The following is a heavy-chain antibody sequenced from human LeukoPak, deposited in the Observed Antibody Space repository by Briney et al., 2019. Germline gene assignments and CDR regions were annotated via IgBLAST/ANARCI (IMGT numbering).Heavy chain of an antibody. V-gene: IGHV3-33*01. CDR3: ARQAYAVTYYDILTGYRNAFDI. D-gene: IGHD3-9*01. CDR2: IWYDGSNK. J-gene: IGHJ3*02. CDR1: GFTFSSYG. Sequence: GRSLRLSCAASGFTFSSYGMHWVRQAPGKGLEWVAVIWYDGSNKYYADFVKGRFTISRDNSKNTLYLQMNSLRAEDTAVYYCARQAYAVTYYDILTGYRNAFDIWGQGTMVTVSS.